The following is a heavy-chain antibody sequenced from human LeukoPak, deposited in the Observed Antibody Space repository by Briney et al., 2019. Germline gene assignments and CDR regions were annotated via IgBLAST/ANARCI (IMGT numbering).Heavy chain of an antibody. CDR2: ISGSGGST. Sequence: GGSLRLSCAASGFTFSDYYMSWIRQAPGKGLEWVSAISGSGGSTYYADSVKGRFTISRDNSKNTLYLQMNSLRAEDTAVYYCAKSRSTIFGVVRSWFDPWGQGTLVTVSS. CDR3: AKSRSTIFGVVRSWFDP. D-gene: IGHD3-3*01. V-gene: IGHV3-23*01. CDR1: GFTFSDYY. J-gene: IGHJ5*02.